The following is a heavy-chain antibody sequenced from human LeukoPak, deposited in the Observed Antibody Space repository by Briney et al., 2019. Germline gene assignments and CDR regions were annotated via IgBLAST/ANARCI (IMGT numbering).Heavy chain of an antibody. D-gene: IGHD2-15*01. CDR3: ARDRRIRGLFDY. CDR1: GFTFSSYA. Sequence: GGSLRLSCAASGFTFSSYAMTWVRQAPGKGLEWVSSISGSGGSTYYADSVKGRFTISRDNSKNTLYLQMNSLRAEDTAVYYCARDRRIRGLFDYWGQGTLVTVSS. V-gene: IGHV3-23*01. J-gene: IGHJ4*02. CDR2: ISGSGGST.